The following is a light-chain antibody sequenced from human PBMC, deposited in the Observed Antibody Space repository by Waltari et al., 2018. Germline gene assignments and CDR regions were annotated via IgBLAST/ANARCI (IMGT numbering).Light chain of an antibody. J-gene: IGKJ3*01. V-gene: IGKV1-33*01. Sequence: DIQMTQSPSSLSASVGDRVTITCQASQDITKYLNWYQQKPGKAPKLLIYDVSTLEVGVPSRFSGSGSGTDFTFSISSLQPEDFATYYCQQYDNPLFTFGPGTKVDIK. CDR2: DVS. CDR1: QDITKY. CDR3: QQYDNPLFT.